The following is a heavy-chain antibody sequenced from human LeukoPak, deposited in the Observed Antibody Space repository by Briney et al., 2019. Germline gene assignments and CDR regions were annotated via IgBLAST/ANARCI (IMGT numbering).Heavy chain of an antibody. V-gene: IGHV3-23*01. Sequence: GGSLRLSCAASGFTFSSYGMSWVCQAPGKGLEWVSAISGSGGSTYYADSVKGRFTISRDNSKNTLYLQMNSLRAEDTAVYYCAKETQWFGELSYLDYWGQGTLVTVSS. CDR2: ISGSGGST. CDR3: AKETQWFGELSYLDY. D-gene: IGHD3-10*01. CDR1: GFTFSSYG. J-gene: IGHJ4*02.